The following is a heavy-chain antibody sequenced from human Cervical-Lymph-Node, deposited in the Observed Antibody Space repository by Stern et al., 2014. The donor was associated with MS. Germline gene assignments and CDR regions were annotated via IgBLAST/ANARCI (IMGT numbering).Heavy chain of an antibody. V-gene: IGHV1-69*01. J-gene: IGHJ6*02. CDR2: IIPIFRIP. CDR1: GGTFSTYA. CDR3: ASPSSVTVGSMDV. D-gene: IGHD2-21*02. Sequence: VQLEESGAEVKKPGSSVKVSCKTSGGTFSTYAINWVRQGPGQGLEWMGGIIPIFRIPNYAQKFQGRITITADDSTSTAYMELSSLRSEDTAVYYCASPSSVTVGSMDVWGQGTTVTVSS.